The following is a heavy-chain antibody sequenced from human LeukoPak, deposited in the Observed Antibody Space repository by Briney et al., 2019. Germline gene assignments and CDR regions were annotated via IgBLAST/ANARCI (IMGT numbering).Heavy chain of an antibody. J-gene: IGHJ3*02. V-gene: IGHV3-7*01. CDR2: IRQDGSEK. CDR3: AREKYYYDSSGYYYLDAFDI. D-gene: IGHD3-22*01. Sequence: GGSLRLSCAASGFTFSSYWMSWVRQAPGKGLEWVANIRQDGSEKYYVDSVKGRFTISRDNAKNSLYLQMNSLRAEDTAVYYCAREKYYYDSSGYYYLDAFDIWGQGTMVTVSS. CDR1: GFTFSSYW.